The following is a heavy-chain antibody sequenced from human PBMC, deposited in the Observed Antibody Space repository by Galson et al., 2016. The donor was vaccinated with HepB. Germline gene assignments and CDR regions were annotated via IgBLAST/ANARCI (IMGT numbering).Heavy chain of an antibody. V-gene: IGHV3-9*01. CDR3: GKEVGTGGYANGYYYGVDV. J-gene: IGHJ6*02. CDR2: ISWNSCSK. CDR1: GFIFDDYG. D-gene: IGHD5-18*01. Sequence: SLRLSCAASGFIFDDYGMHWVRQAPGKGLEWVSGISWNSCSKGYADSVKGRFTISRDNAKKSLYLEMKSLRPEDTAFYYCGKEVGTGGYANGYYYGVDVWGQGTTVTVSS.